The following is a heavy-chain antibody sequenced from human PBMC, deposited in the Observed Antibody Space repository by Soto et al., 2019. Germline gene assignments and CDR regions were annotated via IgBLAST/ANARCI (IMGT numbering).Heavy chain of an antibody. CDR2: INPNSGGT. J-gene: IGHJ4*02. CDR1: GYTFTGYY. D-gene: IGHD2-2*01. CDR3: ARDPLDPCSSTSCSTPFDY. V-gene: IGHV1-2*02. Sequence: QVQLVQSGAEVKKPGASVKVSCKASGYTFTGYYMHWVRQAPGQGLEWMGWINPNSGGTNYAQKFQGRVTMTRDTSISTAYMELSRLRSDDTAVYYCARDPLDPCSSTSCSTPFDYWGQGTLVTVSS.